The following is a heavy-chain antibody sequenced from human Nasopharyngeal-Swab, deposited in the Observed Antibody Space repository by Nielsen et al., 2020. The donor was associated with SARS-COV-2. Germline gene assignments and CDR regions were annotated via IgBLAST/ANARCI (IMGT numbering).Heavy chain of an antibody. J-gene: IGHJ4*02. CDR3: ARDTPAMFAY. CDR1: GITFSSYT. CDR2: ISLSGNYI. V-gene: IGHV3-21*01. Sequence: GESLKISCVASGITFSSYTMNWVRQAPGKGLEWVSSISLSGNYIYYADSVKGRFTISRDNAKNSLYLQMNSLRAEDTALYYCARDTPAMFAYWGQGTLVTVSS.